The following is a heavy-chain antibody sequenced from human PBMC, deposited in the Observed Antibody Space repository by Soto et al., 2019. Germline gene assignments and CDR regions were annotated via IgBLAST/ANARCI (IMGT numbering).Heavy chain of an antibody. CDR2: NNYRADT. Sequence: SETLSLTCTVSGGSIDNNGYSWTWIRQRPGGGLEWLGSNNYRADTYYTPSLRSRITISLDTSQNQFSLWLTSVTAADTALYYCARGGSGWKALNYFDSWGQGILVTVSS. J-gene: IGHJ4*02. V-gene: IGHV4-31*03. CDR3: ARGGSGWKALNYFDS. CDR1: GGSIDNNGYS. D-gene: IGHD6-19*01.